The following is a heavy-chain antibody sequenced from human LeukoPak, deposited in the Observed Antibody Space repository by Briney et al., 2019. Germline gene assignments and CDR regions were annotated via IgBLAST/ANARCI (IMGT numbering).Heavy chain of an antibody. V-gene: IGHV3-11*01. CDR1: GFTFSDYY. Sequence: GGSLRLSCAASGFTFSDYYMSWIRQAPGRGLEWVSYISSSGSTIYYADSVKGRFTISRDNAKNSLYLQMNSLRAEDTAVYYCARRPYEPYYYMDVWGKGTTVTISS. J-gene: IGHJ6*03. D-gene: IGHD3-16*01. CDR2: ISSSGSTI. CDR3: ARRPYEPYYYMDV.